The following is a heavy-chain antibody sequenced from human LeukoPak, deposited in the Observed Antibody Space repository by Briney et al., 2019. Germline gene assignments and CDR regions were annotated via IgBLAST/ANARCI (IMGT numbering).Heavy chain of an antibody. J-gene: IGHJ6*02. V-gene: IGHV3-7*01. CDR2: INSGGTTT. CDR3: VRDWTHSIWSGYGYGFDV. Sequence: GGSLRLSCVVSGFTLKSYAMTWVRRAQGRGLEWVANINSGGTTTYYLDSVKGRFTISRDNAKNALSLQMTNLRVEDTATYYCVRDWTHSIWSGYGYGFDVWGQGTTVVVSS. D-gene: IGHD3-3*01. CDR1: GFTLKSYA.